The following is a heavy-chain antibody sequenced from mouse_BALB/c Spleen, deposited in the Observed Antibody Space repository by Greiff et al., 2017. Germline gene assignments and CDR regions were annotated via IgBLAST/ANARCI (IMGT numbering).Heavy chain of an antibody. CDR3: ARRGDGNYPYYYAMDY. Sequence: QVQLKQSGPGLVQPSQSLSITCTVSGFSLTSYGVHWVRQSPGKGLEWLGVIWSGGSTDYNAAFISRLSISKDNSKSQVFFKMNSLQANDTAIYYCARRGDGNYPYYYAMDYWGQGTSVTVSS. D-gene: IGHD2-1*01. CDR2: IWSGGST. V-gene: IGHV2-2*02. J-gene: IGHJ4*01. CDR1: GFSLTSYG.